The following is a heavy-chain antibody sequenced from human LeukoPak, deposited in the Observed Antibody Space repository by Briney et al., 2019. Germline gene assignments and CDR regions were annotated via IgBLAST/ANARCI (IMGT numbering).Heavy chain of an antibody. Sequence: EPSQTPFLTCTVSGGSISSGSYYWSWIRQPAGKGLEWIGRIYTSGSANYNPSLKSRVTISVDTSKNQFSLKLSSVTAADTAVYYCARDRYYYDSSGYLTYYFDYWGQGTLVTVSS. CDR1: GGSISSGSYY. J-gene: IGHJ4*02. D-gene: IGHD3-22*01. CDR2: IYTSGSA. CDR3: ARDRYYYDSSGYLTYYFDY. V-gene: IGHV4-61*02.